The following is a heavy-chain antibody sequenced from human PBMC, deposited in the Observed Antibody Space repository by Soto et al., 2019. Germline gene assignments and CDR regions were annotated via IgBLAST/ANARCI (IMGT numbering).Heavy chain of an antibody. CDR2: INSDGSST. D-gene: IGHD3-3*01. Sequence: EVQLVESGGGLVQPGGSLRLSCVASGFTFSSYWMHWVRQAPGKGLVWVSRINSDGSSTRYADSVKGRFTISRDNAKNTLYLQMNSLRADDTAVYYCARGGSTFFAYWGQGTLVTVSS. CDR1: GFTFSSYW. J-gene: IGHJ4*02. CDR3: ARGGSTFFAY. V-gene: IGHV3-74*01.